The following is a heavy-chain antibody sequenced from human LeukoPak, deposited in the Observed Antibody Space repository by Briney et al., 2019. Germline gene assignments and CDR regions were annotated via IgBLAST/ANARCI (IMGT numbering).Heavy chain of an antibody. J-gene: IGHJ4*02. V-gene: IGHV3-23*01. CDR3: AKENPVGGTNYFDY. Sequence: GGSLRLSCAASGFTFSSYAMSWVRQAPGKGLEWVWVITGSGDSIFYADSVKGRFTISRDNSKNTLYLQMNTLRAEDRAVYYCAKENPVGGTNYFDYWGQGTLVTVAS. D-gene: IGHD1-26*01. CDR2: ITGSGDSI. CDR1: GFTFSSYA.